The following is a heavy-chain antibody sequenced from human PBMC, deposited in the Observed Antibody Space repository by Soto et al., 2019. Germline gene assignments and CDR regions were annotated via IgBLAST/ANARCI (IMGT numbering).Heavy chain of an antibody. V-gene: IGHV3-15*07. CDR1: GFTFSHAW. Sequence: EVQLVESGGGLVKPGGSLRLSCGASGFTFSHAWMNWVRQAPGKGLEWVGRIKSKIDVGTSDYAAPVKGRFSISRDDSKDTLFLQMNSLKTEDTAVYFCATMGHCSNGVCSYYYYGMDVWGLGTTVTVSS. CDR3: ATMGHCSNGVCSYYYYGMDV. J-gene: IGHJ6*02. CDR2: IKSKIDVGTS. D-gene: IGHD2-8*01.